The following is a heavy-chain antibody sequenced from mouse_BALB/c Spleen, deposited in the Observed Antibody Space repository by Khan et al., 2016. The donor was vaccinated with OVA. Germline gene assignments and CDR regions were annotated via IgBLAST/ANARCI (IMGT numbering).Heavy chain of an antibody. CDR2: ISYSGNT. CDR1: GYSITSDYA. CDR3: ARVYGGDFDY. D-gene: IGHD1-1*02. J-gene: IGHJ2*02. V-gene: IGHV3-2*02. Sequence: EVQLQESVPGLVKPSQSLSLTCTVTGYSITSDYAWNWIRQFPGNKLEWMGFISYSGNTKYNPSLKSRFSITRDTSKNQFFLQLNSVTTEDTATYYCARVYGGDFDYWGQGTSLTVSS.